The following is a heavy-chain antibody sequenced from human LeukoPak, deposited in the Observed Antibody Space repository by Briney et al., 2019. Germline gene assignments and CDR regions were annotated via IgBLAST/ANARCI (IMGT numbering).Heavy chain of an antibody. D-gene: IGHD2-21*02. V-gene: IGHV3-9*01. CDR1: GFTFDDYA. J-gene: IGHJ3*02. CDR2: ISWNSGSI. CDR3: AKDISAHIVVVTATRPGAFDI. Sequence: GRSLRLSCAASGFTFDDYAMHWVRQAPGKGLEWVSGISWNSGSIGYADSVKGRFTISRDNAKNSLYLQMNSLRAEDTALYYCAKDISAHIVVVTATRPGAFDIWGQGTMVTVSP.